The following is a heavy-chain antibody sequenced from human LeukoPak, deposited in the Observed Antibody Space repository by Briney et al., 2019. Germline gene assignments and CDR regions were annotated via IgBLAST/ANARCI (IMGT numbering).Heavy chain of an antibody. V-gene: IGHV4-4*07. CDR3: AAGLGVTAVYYFDY. CDR1: GGSISSYY. J-gene: IGHJ4*02. Sequence: SETLSLTCTVSGGSISSYYWSWIRQPAGKGLEWIGRIYTSGSTNYNPSLKSRVTMSVDTSKNQFSLKLSSVTAADTAVYYCAAGLGVTAVYYFDYWGQGTLVTVSP. CDR2: IYTSGST. D-gene: IGHD2-21*02.